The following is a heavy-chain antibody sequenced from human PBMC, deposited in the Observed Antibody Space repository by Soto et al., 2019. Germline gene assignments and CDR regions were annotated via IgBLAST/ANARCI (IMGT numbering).Heavy chain of an antibody. D-gene: IGHD3-10*01. V-gene: IGHV2-5*02. CDR2: IYWDDDE. Sequence: QITLKESGPTLVKPTQTLTLTCSFSGFSLTTDGEGVGWVRQTPGEALEWLALIYWDDDERYSPSLKTRLTIPKDTSKHQVVLITTNMAPMDTATYYCAHSRNLITEDAQVGDFDSWGQGTLVTVSS. CDR1: GFSLTTDGEG. CDR3: AHSRNLITEDAQVGDFDS. J-gene: IGHJ4*02.